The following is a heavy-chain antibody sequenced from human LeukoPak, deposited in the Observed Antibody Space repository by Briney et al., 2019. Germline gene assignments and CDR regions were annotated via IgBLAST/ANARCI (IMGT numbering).Heavy chain of an antibody. V-gene: IGHV3-30*02. Sequence: GGSLRLSCAASGFTFNSYGMHWVRQAPGKGLEWVAFIRYDGSNKYYADSVKGRFTISRDNSKNTLYLQMNSLRAEDTAVYYCAKAAVGGTYYYYYMDVWGKGTTVTVSS. CDR1: GFTFNSYG. J-gene: IGHJ6*03. CDR3: AKAAVGGTYYYYYMDV. CDR2: IRYDGSNK. D-gene: IGHD1-26*01.